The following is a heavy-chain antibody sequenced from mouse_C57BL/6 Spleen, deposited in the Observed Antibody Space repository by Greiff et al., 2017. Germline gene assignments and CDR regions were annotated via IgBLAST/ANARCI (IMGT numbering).Heavy chain of an antibody. D-gene: IGHD4-1*01. Sequence: ESGPGLVKPSQSLSLTCSVTGYSITSGYYWNWIRQFPGNKLEWMGYIRYDGSNNYNPSLKNRISITPDPSKNQFFLKLNSVTTEDAAAYYCARAELRRGFAYWGQGTLVTVSA. CDR3: ARAELRRGFAY. J-gene: IGHJ3*01. CDR1: GYSITSGYY. V-gene: IGHV3-6*01. CDR2: IRYDGSN.